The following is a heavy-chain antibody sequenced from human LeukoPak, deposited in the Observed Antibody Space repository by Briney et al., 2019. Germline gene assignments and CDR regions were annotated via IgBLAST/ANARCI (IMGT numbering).Heavy chain of an antibody. CDR2: ISSNGGST. CDR3: STSPGDESDF. D-gene: IGHD2-21*01. V-gene: IGHV3-64*04. Sequence: PGGSLRLSCSASGFTFSSYAMHWVRQAPGKGLEYVSAISSNGGSTYYADSVKGRFTISRDNSKNTLYLQMNSLKTEDTAVYYCSTSPGDESDFWGQGTLVTVSS. CDR1: GFTFSSYA. J-gene: IGHJ4*02.